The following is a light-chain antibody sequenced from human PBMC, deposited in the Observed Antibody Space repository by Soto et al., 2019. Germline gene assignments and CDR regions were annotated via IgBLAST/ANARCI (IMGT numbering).Light chain of an antibody. V-gene: IGKV1-39*01. CDR1: QSISSY. J-gene: IGKJ3*01. CDR3: QQSYSTPPRFT. Sequence: DIQMTQSPSSLSASVGDRVTITCRASQSISSYLNGYQQKPGKAPKLLIYAASSLQSGVPSRFSGSGSGTDFTLPISSLQPEDFATYYCQQSYSTPPRFTFGPGTKVDIK. CDR2: AAS.